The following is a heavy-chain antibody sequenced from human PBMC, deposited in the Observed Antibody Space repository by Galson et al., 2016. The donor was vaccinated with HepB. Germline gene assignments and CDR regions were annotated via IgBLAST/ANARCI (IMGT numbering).Heavy chain of an antibody. J-gene: IGHJ4*02. Sequence: SLRLSCAASGFTFSDYFMTWIRQAPGKGLEWLAYIANNGGTRYYADSVQGRFTISRDNAKNTLYLQMNSLRAEDTAVYYCARTGSKSIAAPLTIDYWGQGTLVTVSS. CDR3: ARTGSKSIAAPLTIDY. CDR2: IANNGGTR. CDR1: GFTFSDYF. V-gene: IGHV3-11*01. D-gene: IGHD6-6*01.